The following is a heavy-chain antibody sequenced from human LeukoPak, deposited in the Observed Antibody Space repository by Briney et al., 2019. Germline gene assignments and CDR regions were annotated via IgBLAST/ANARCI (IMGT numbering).Heavy chain of an antibody. J-gene: IGHJ6*03. CDR2: IKQDGSEK. Sequence: GGSLRLSCAASGFTFSSYWMSWVRQAPGKGLEWVANIKQDGSEKYYVDSVKGRFTISRDNAKNSLYLQMNSLRAEDTAVYYCARDIDMSYYDFWSGYSRYYYYMDVWGKGTTVTVSS. CDR3: ARDIDMSYYDFWSGYSRYYYYMDV. D-gene: IGHD3-3*01. V-gene: IGHV3-7*01. CDR1: GFTFSSYW.